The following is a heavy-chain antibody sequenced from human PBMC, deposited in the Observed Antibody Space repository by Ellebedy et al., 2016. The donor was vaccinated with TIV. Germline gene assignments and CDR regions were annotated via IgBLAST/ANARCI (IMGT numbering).Heavy chain of an antibody. CDR2: TSNSGLT. V-gene: IGHV4-61*08. CDR1: GGSVSSGDYC. D-gene: IGHD6-6*01. CDR3: ARMPIQSNSFGWFDP. J-gene: IGHJ5*02. Sequence: MPSETLSLTCTVSGGSVSSGDYCWGWIRQAPGKGPEWIAYTSNSGLTNYNPSLKTRVTISLDTSKDQFSLDLSSVTAADTALYFCARMPIQSNSFGWFDPWGQGALVTVSS.